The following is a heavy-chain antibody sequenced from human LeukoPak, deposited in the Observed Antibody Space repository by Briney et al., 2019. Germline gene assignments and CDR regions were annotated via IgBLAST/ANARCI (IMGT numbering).Heavy chain of an antibody. CDR3: ARIPPQTVVGTNYFDY. CDR1: GGSINSYY. D-gene: IGHD6-19*01. J-gene: IGHJ4*02. V-gene: IGHV4-59*01. Sequence: SETLSLTCTVSGGSINSYYWTWLRQPPGKGLEGIGYIYYSGSTNYNPSLTSRVTISVDTSKNQFSLKLSSVTAADTAVYYCARIPPQTVVGTNYFDYWGQGTLVTVSS. CDR2: IYYSGST.